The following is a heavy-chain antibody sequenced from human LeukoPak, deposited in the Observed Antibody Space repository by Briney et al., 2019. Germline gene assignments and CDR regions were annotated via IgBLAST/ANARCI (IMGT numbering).Heavy chain of an antibody. D-gene: IGHD5-18*01. V-gene: IGHV3-21*01. Sequence: PGGSLRLSCAASGFTFSSYSMNWVRQAPGKGLEWVSSISSSSSYIYYADSVKGRFTISRDNAKNSLYLQMNSLRAEDTAVYYCARDLSAMVTAGDAFDIWGQGTMVTVSS. CDR1: GFTFSSYS. J-gene: IGHJ3*02. CDR3: ARDLSAMVTAGDAFDI. CDR2: ISSSSSYI.